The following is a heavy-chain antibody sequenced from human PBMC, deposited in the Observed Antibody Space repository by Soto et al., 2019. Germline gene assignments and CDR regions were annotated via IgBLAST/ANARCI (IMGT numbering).Heavy chain of an antibody. V-gene: IGHV1-18*01. J-gene: IGHJ5*01. CDR2: VNIYNGNT. CDR3: ASADYGDYDS. CDR1: DFSFTSDH. D-gene: IGHD4-17*01. Sequence: QVQLVQSGPEVKKPGASVKVSCKASDFSFTSDHISWVRQAPGQSPEWMGWVNIYNGNTNYAPKLRGIVTMTTDTSTSTAYMELRSLTSDDTAVYYCASADYGDYDSWGQGTLVTVSS.